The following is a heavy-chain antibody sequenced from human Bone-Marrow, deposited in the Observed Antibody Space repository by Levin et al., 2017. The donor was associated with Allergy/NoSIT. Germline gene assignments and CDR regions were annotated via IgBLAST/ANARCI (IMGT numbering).Heavy chain of an antibody. D-gene: IGHD2-2*01. CDR2: IYYSGST. CDR3: AAPRTIVVVPAAIRTGNYYGMDV. CDR1: GGSVSSGSYY. V-gene: IGHV4-61*01. J-gene: IGHJ6*02. Sequence: PGGSLRLSCTVSGGSVSSGSYYWSWIRQPPGTGLEWIGYIYYSGSTNYNPSLKSRVTISVDTSKNQFSLKLSSVTAADTAVYYCAAPRTIVVVPAAIRTGNYYGMDVWGQGTTVTVSS.